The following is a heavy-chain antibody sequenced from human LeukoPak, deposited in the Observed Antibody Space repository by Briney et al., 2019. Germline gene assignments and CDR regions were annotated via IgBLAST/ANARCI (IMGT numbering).Heavy chain of an antibody. D-gene: IGHD6-19*01. V-gene: IGHV4-39*07. CDR3: ARERYLAVAGTGWFDP. CDR1: GGSISSSGYY. CDR2: IYYSGST. J-gene: IGHJ5*02. Sequence: PSETLSLTCTVSGGSISSSGYYWGWIRQPPGKGLEWIGSIYYSGSTYYNPSLKSRVTISVDTSKNQFSLKLSSVTAADTAVYYCARERYLAVAGTGWFDPWGQGTLVTVSS.